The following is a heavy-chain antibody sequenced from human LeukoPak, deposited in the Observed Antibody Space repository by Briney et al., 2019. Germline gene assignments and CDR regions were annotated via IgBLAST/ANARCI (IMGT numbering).Heavy chain of an antibody. CDR1: GFTFSSYG. D-gene: IGHD2-15*01. CDR3: AIPEQKLLHTELDFDY. V-gene: IGHV3-30*02. Sequence: GGSLRLSCAASGFTFSSYGMHWVRQAPGKGLEWVAFIRYDGSNKYYADSVKGRFTISRDNSKNTLYLQMNSLRAEDTAVYYCAIPEQKLLHTELDFDYWGQGTLVTVSS. CDR2: IRYDGSNK. J-gene: IGHJ4*02.